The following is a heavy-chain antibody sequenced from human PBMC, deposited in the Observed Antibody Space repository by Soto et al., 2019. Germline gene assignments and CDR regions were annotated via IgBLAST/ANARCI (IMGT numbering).Heavy chain of an antibody. V-gene: IGHV1-2*04. CDR3: ARERGACSVVTSGGSCYAFDI. D-gene: IGHD2-15*01. CDR1: GYTFTGYY. Sequence: ASVKVSCKASGYTFTGYYMHWVRQAPGQGLEWMGWINPNSGGTNYAQKFQGWVTMTRDTSISTAYMELSRLRSDDTAVYYCARERGACSVVTSGGSCYAFDIWGQGTMVTVSS. CDR2: INPNSGGT. J-gene: IGHJ3*02.